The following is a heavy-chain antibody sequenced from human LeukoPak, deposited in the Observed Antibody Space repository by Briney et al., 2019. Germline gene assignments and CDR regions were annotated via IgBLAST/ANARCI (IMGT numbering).Heavy chain of an antibody. CDR2: IIPNTGGT. V-gene: IGHV1-2*02. J-gene: IGHJ5*02. Sequence: ASVKVSCKASGYVFYYYFVHWLRQAPGQGPEWLGWIIPNTGGTNYAQKFQGRVTMTTDTSITTAYMDLTRLTSDDTAIYYCAREDFPHNWFDPWGQGSLVTVSS. CDR3: AREDFPHNWFDP. CDR1: GYVFYYYF. D-gene: IGHD3-3*01.